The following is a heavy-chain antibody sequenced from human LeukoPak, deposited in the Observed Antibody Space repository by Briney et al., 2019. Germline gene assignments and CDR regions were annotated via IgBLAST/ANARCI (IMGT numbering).Heavy chain of an antibody. J-gene: IGHJ6*02. CDR3: ARSYYASGDGPPREYFYFYYGMDV. V-gene: IGHV4-59*01. CDR2: IYYRGCT. Sequence: PSETLSLTRTGSGGSISNYYWSWIRQPPGKGLEWIAYIYYRGCTHYNPSLSNRLTISPDRYRNQIPLTPSALTARDRAGCYCARSYYASGDGPPREYFYFYYGMDVWGQGTTVTVSS. D-gene: IGHD3-10*01. CDR1: GGSISNYY.